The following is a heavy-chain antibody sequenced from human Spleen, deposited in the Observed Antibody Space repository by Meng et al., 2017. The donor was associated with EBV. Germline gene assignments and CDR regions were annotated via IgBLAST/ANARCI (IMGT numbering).Heavy chain of an antibody. V-gene: IGHV7-4-1*02. J-gene: IGHJ4*02. Sequence: QGQLGQSWSELKKPGASVKVSCKAFGYTLSSHAMNWVRQAPGQGLEWLGWINTNTGSPTYAQGFRGRFLFSLDTSVSTAYLQISSLKAEDTAVYYCASGGWGDYWGQGTLVTVSS. D-gene: IGHD6-19*01. CDR3: ASGGWGDY. CDR2: INTNTGSP. CDR1: GYTLSSHA.